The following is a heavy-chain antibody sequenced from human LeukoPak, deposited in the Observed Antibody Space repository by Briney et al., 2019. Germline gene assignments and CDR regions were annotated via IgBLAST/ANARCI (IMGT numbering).Heavy chain of an antibody. CDR1: DGSISGYF. J-gene: IGHJ3*02. Sequence: SETPSPTCSVSDGSISGYFRSWIRQPPGKGLEWIGYIYYSGSTDYDPSLGSRVTISVDTSGNQFSLKLSSVTAADTAVYYCAKAGYDYVWGSYRQTHAFDIWGQGTMVTVSS. D-gene: IGHD3-16*02. V-gene: IGHV4-59*01. CDR3: AKAGYDYVWGSYRQTHAFDI. CDR2: IYYSGST.